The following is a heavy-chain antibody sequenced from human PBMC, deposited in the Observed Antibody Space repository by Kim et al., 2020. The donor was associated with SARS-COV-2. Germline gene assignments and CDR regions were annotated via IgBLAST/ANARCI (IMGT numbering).Heavy chain of an antibody. CDR1: GGTFSSYA. V-gene: IGHV1-69*13. Sequence: SVKVSCKASGGTFSSYAISWVRQAPGQGLEWMGGIIPIFGTANYAQKFQGRVTITADESTSTAYMELSSLRSEDTAVYYCARGGPITMVRGVIIPDGAFDIWGQGTMVTVSS. CDR2: IIPIFGTA. CDR3: ARGGPITMVRGVIIPDGAFDI. J-gene: IGHJ3*02. D-gene: IGHD3-10*01.